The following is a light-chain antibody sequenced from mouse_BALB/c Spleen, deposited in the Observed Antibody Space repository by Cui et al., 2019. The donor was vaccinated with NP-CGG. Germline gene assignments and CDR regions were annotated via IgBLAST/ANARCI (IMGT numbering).Light chain of an antibody. Sequence: QAVVPQESALTTSPGETVTLTCRSSTGAVTTSDYANWVQEKPDHFFTGLIGGTNNRAPGVPARFSGSLIGDKAVLTITGAQTEDGAMYFCALWYSNHWVFGGGTKLTVL. CDR1: TGAVTTSDY. CDR3: ALWYSNHWV. V-gene: IGLV1*01. CDR2: GTN. J-gene: IGLJ1*01.